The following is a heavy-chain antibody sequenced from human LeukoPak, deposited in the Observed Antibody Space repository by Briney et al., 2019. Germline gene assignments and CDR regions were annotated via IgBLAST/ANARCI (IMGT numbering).Heavy chain of an antibody. CDR3: TTILVWELLIDY. J-gene: IGHJ4*02. V-gene: IGHV3-15*01. D-gene: IGHD2-15*01. CDR1: GFTFSDAW. CDR2: IKSKTDGRTT. Sequence: PGGSLRLSCAASGFTFSDAWMSWVRQAPGKGREWVGRIKSKTDGRTTDYAAPVKGRFTISRDDSKNKLYLQMNSLKTEDTAVYYCTTILVWELLIDYWGQGTLVTVSS.